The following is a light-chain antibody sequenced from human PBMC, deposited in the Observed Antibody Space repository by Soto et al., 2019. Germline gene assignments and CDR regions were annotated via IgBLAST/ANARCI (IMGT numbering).Light chain of an antibody. Sequence: QSALTQPASVSGSPGQSITISCTGSSSDVGRYNYVSWYQQHQGKAPKLIIYEVTHRASGVSDRFSGSKSGNTASLTISGLQAEDEADYFCSSYTTRSLLYVFGTGTKLTVL. CDR3: SSYTTRSLLYV. J-gene: IGLJ1*01. CDR2: EVT. V-gene: IGLV2-14*01. CDR1: SSDVGRYNY.